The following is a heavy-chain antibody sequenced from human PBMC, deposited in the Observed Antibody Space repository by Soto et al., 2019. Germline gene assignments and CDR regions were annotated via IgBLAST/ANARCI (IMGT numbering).Heavy chain of an antibody. CDR3: ARGNLAAAGLWYFDY. J-gene: IGHJ4*02. CDR2: IWYDGSNK. D-gene: IGHD6-13*01. Sequence: GGSLRLSCAASGFTFSSYGMHWVRQAPGKGLEWVAVIWYDGSNKYYADSVKGRFTISRDNSKNTLYLQMNSLRAEDTAVYYCARGNLAAAGLWYFDYWGQGTLVTVSS. CDR1: GFTFSSYG. V-gene: IGHV3-33*01.